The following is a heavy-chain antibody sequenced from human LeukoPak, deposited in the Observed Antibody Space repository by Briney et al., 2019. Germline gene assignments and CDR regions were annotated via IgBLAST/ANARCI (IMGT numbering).Heavy chain of an antibody. CDR3: ARAQTRWLQSVFDY. Sequence: SETLSLTCTVSGGSISSSSYYWGWIRQPPGKGLEWIGSIYYSGSTYYNPPLKSRVTISVDTSKNQFSLKLSSVTAADTAVYYCARAQTRWLQSVFDYWGQGTLVTVSS. J-gene: IGHJ4*02. CDR2: IYYSGST. D-gene: IGHD5-24*01. CDR1: GGSISSSSYY. V-gene: IGHV4-39*07.